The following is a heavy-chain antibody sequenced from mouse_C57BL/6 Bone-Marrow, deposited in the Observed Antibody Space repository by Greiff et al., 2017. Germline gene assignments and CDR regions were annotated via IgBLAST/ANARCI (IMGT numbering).Heavy chain of an antibody. D-gene: IGHD2-5*01. CDR1: GYTFTSYW. CDR3: ARPYYSNYWYFDV. Sequence: VQLQQPGAELVKPGASVKMSCKASGYTFTSYWITWVKQRPGQGLEWIGDLYPGSGSTNYNEKFKSKATLTVDTSSSTAYMQLSILTSEDSAVYYCARPYYSNYWYFDVWGTGTTVTVSS. V-gene: IGHV1-55*01. J-gene: IGHJ1*03. CDR2: LYPGSGST.